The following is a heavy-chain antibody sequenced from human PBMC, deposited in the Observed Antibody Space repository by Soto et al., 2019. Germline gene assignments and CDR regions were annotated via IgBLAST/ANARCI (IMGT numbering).Heavy chain of an antibody. Sequence: QLQLQESGSGLVRPSQTLSLTCAVSGGSISSGGYSWNWIRQPPGKGLEWIGYIYHSGSTPYNPSLKSRVTISVDKSKNHFSLTLSSVTAADTAVYYCARDQLEGNWFDPWGQGTLVTVSS. V-gene: IGHV4-30-2*01. J-gene: IGHJ5*02. D-gene: IGHD1-1*01. CDR2: IYHSGST. CDR1: GGSISSGGYS. CDR3: ARDQLEGNWFDP.